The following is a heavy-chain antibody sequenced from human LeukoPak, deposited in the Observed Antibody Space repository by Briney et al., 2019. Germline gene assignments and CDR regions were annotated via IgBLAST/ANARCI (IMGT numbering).Heavy chain of an antibody. V-gene: IGHV4-39*07. J-gene: IGHJ3*02. Sequence: MSSETLSLTCTSSGDSISSSTYYWGWIRQPPGKGLEWIGSMCYSGNTYYNPSLKSRVTISVDTSKNHFSLKLSSVTAADTAVYFCAREITPWPTPRTVHPDDAFGMWGQGTMVTVSS. CDR2: MCYSGNT. CDR3: AREITPWPTPRTVHPDDAFGM. D-gene: IGHD2-8*02. CDR1: GDSISSSTYY.